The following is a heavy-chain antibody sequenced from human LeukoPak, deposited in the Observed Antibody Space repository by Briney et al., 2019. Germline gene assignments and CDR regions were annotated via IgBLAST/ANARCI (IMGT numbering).Heavy chain of an antibody. CDR2: INPNSGGT. CDR3: ARGDYAHGDY. V-gene: IGHV1-2*06. J-gene: IGHJ4*02. CDR1: GGTFSSYA. Sequence: GASVKVSCKASGGTFSSYAISWVRQAPGQGLEWMGRINPNSGGTNYAQKFQGRVTMTRDTSISTAYMELSRLRSDDTAVYYCARGDYAHGDYWGQGTLVTVSS. D-gene: IGHD3-16*01.